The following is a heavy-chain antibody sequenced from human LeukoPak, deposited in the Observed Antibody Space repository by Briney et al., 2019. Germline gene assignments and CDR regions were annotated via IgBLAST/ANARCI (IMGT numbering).Heavy chain of an antibody. D-gene: IGHD4-17*01. CDR3: ARGVGTYGDYDRTWY. J-gene: IGHJ4*02. V-gene: IGHV1-2*02. CDR2: INPNSGGT. CDR1: GYTFTGYY. Sequence: ASVKVSCKASGYTFTGYYMHWVRQAPGQGLEWMGWINPNSGGTNYTQKFQGRVTMTRDTSISTAYVELSRLRSDDTAVYYCARGVGTYGDYDRTWYWGQGTLVTVSS.